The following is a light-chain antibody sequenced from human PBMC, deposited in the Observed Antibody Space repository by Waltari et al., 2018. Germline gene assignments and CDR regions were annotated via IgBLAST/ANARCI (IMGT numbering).Light chain of an antibody. CDR2: EVT. Sequence: QSVLTQPPPATGSPGQSVTISCTGTNSDVGAYNYVSWYQQHPGKGPNLVIYEVTKRPSGVPDHFSGSKSGNTASLTVSGLQADDEADCYCSSYTVTATYVCGKGTTVTVL. CDR3: SSYTVTATYV. V-gene: IGLV2-8*01. CDR1: NSDVGAYNY. J-gene: IGLJ1*01.